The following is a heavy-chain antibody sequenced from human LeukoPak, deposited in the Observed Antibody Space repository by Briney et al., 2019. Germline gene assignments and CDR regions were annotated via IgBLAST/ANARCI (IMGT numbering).Heavy chain of an antibody. J-gene: IGHJ5*02. V-gene: IGHV3-23*01. Sequence: GGSLRLSCAASGFTFSSYAMSWVRQAPGKGLEWVSAISGSGGSTYYADSVKGRFTISRDNSKNALYLQMNSLRAEDTAVYYCAKDGEGLLWFGELNWFDPWGQGTLVTVSS. CDR3: AKDGEGLLWFGELNWFDP. CDR2: ISGSGGST. D-gene: IGHD3-10*01. CDR1: GFTFSSYA.